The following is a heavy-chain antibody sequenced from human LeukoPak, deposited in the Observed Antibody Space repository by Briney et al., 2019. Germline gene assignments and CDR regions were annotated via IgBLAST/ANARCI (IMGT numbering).Heavy chain of an antibody. V-gene: IGHV3-11*06. Sequence: PGGSLRLSCAASGFTFSDYYMSWIRQAPGKGLEWVSYISSSSSYTNYADSVKGRFTISRDNAKNSVYLQMNSLRVDDTAIYYCATGQPYDYWGQGTLVTVSS. CDR3: ATGQPYDY. CDR1: GFTFSDYY. CDR2: ISSSSSYT. J-gene: IGHJ4*02. D-gene: IGHD2-2*01.